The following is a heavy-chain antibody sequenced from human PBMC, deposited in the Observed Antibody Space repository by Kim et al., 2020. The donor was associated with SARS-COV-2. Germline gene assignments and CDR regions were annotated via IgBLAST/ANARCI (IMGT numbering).Heavy chain of an antibody. CDR1: GGSISSYY. D-gene: IGHD4-17*01. J-gene: IGHJ5*02. CDR2: IYYSGST. V-gene: IGHV4-59*01. Sequence: SETLSLTCTVSGGSISSYYWSWIRQPPGKGLEWIGYIYYSGSTNYNPSLKSRVTISVDTSKNQFSLKLSSVTAADTAVYYCARADYGPNWFDPWGQGTLV. CDR3: ARADYGPNWFDP.